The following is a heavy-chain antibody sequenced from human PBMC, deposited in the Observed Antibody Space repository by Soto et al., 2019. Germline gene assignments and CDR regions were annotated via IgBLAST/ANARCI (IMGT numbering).Heavy chain of an antibody. CDR1: GFIFSRYA. CDR2: ISHDGSNE. CDR3: AMLVREDYGMDV. Sequence: GGSLRLSCAASGFIFSRYAMHWVRQAPGKGLEWVAVISHDGSNEYYADSMEGRFTISRDNSKNTLYVQMNSLRVEDTAVYYCAMLVREDYGMDVWGQGTTVTVSS. V-gene: IGHV3-30*03. J-gene: IGHJ6*02.